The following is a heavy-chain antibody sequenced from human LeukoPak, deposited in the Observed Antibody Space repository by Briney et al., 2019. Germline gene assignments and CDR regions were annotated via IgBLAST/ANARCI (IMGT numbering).Heavy chain of an antibody. CDR2: ITSRGEST. CDR3: ARDRPNYYGSNGHYYRRDGDY. CDR1: GFTFSIYA. J-gene: IGHJ4*02. Sequence: GGSLRLSCAASGFTFSIYAMSWVRQAPGRGLQWVSSITSRGESTWYVDSVKGRFTITRDNSENTLYLQMHSLRAEDTAVYYCARDRPNYYGSNGHYYRRDGDYWGRGTLVSVSS. D-gene: IGHD3-22*01. V-gene: IGHV3-23*01.